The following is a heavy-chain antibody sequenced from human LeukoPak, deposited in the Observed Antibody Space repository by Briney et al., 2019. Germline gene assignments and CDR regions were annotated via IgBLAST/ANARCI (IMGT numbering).Heavy chain of an antibody. CDR1: GYTFTNYG. D-gene: IGHD3-22*01. CDR3: AGYASSGRRDAFDI. CDR2: ISGYYGNT. J-gene: IGHJ3*02. V-gene: IGHV1-18*01. Sequence: ASVKVSCTASGYTFTNYGLSWVRQAPGQGLEWMGWISGYYGNTKYVQKLQGRVTMTRDTSTTTAYMELRSLRSDDTAVYYCAGYASSGRRDAFDIWGQGTMVTASS.